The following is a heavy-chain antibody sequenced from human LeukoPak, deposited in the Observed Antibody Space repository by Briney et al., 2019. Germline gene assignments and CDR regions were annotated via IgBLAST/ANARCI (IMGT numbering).Heavy chain of an antibody. V-gene: IGHV1-69*13. J-gene: IGHJ6*03. CDR3: AGSSSPNYYYYYMDV. CDR2: IIPIFGTA. D-gene: IGHD6-6*01. Sequence: SVTVSCMPSGGTFSSYAISWVRQAPGQGLEWMGGIIPIFGTANYAQKFQGRVTITADESTSTAYMELSSLRSEDTAVYYCAGSSSPNYYYYYMDVWGKGTTATVSS. CDR1: GGTFSSYA.